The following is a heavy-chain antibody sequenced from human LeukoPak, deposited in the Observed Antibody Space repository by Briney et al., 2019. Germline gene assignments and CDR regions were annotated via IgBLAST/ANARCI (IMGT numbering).Heavy chain of an antibody. V-gene: IGHV3-30*02. J-gene: IGHJ4*02. CDR3: AKERYNGHDFDY. CDR2: IRYDGSNK. D-gene: IGHD5-12*01. Sequence: GGSLTLSWAASGFTFSIYCMHWVRQAPGRGLEWVAFIRYDGSNKYYAESVKGRLTISRDNSKNWLYLQMNSLRSEDTAVYYCAKERYNGHDFDYWGQGTLVTVSS. CDR1: GFTFSIYC.